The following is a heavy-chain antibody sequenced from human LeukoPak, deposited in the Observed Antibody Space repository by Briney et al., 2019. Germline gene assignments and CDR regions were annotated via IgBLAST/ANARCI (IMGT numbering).Heavy chain of an antibody. D-gene: IGHD5-24*01. CDR2: ISNSGGST. J-gene: IGHJ6*02. CDR1: GFTFSSYA. CDR3: AKVLQYYYYGMDV. V-gene: IGHV3-23*01. Sequence: GGSLRLSCTVSGFTFSSYAMSWVRQAPGKGLEWVSAISNSGGSTYYADSVKGRFTISRDNSKNTLYLQMNSLRAEDTAVYYCAKVLQYYYYGMDVWGQGTTVTVSS.